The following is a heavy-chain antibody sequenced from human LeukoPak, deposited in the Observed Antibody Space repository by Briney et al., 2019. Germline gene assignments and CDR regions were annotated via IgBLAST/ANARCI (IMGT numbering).Heavy chain of an antibody. CDR2: IXXXXST. D-gene: IGHD3-10*01. CDR3: ARDVNYYGSGSYYPKYYFDY. Sequence: PSETLSLTCTVSGGXISSXYXSWIRQPXXXXXXXXXXIXXXXSTNYNPSLKSRVTMSVDTSKNQFSLKLSSVTAADTAVYYCARDVNYYGSGSYYPKYYFDYWGQGTLVTVSS. J-gene: IGHJ4*02. V-gene: IGHV4-4*07. CDR1: GGXISSXY.